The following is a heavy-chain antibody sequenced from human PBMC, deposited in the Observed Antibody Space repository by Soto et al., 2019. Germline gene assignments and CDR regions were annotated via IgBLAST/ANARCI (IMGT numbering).Heavy chain of an antibody. CDR1: GFTFSSYA. D-gene: IGHD2-15*01. Sequence: PGGSLRLSCAASGFTFSSYAMSWVRQAPGKGLEWVSAISGSGGSTYYADSVKGRFTISRDNAKNTLYLQMNGLRAEDTALYHCASNGRYCSGGSCYEDAYYFDYWGQGTLVTVSS. CDR3: ASNGRYCSGGSCYEDAYYFDY. V-gene: IGHV3-23*01. CDR2: ISGSGGST. J-gene: IGHJ4*02.